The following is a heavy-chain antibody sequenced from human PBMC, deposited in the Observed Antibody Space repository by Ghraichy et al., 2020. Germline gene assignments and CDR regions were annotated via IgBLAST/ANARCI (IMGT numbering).Heavy chain of an antibody. Sequence: SVKVSCKASGFTFSNSAVQCVRQARGQRLEWIGWIVVGSGNTNYAQKFQERVIITRDMTTSTADMELSSLRSDDTAVYYCVADVYSSNNFMDVWGQGTTVTVSS. CDR2: IVVGSGNT. V-gene: IGHV1-58*01. CDR3: VADVYSSNNFMDV. D-gene: IGHD2-2*01. J-gene: IGHJ6*02. CDR1: GFTFSNSA.